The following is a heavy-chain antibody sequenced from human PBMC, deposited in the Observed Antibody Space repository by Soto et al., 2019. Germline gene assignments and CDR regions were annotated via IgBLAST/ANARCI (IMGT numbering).Heavy chain of an antibody. D-gene: IGHD1-26*01. CDR3: AKVEYSGSYFDY. J-gene: IGHJ4*02. CDR1: GFTFTSYG. Sequence: QVQLVESGGGVVQPGRSLRLSCAASGFTFTSYGMHWVRQAPGKGLEWVAVISYDGSNKYYADSVKGRVTISRDNSKNTLSLLMNSLRAEDTAVYFCAKVEYSGSYFDYWGQGTLVTVSS. CDR2: ISYDGSNK. V-gene: IGHV3-30*18.